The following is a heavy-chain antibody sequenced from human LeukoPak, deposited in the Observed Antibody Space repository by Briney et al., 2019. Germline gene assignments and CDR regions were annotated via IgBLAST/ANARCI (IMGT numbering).Heavy chain of an antibody. CDR3: AREQLTAPVDY. Sequence: SETLSFTCAVYGGSFSGYYWGWIRQPPGKGLEWIGEINHSGSTNYNPSLKSRVTISVDTSKNQFSLKLSSVTAADTAVYYCAREQLTAPVDYWGQGTLVTVSS. D-gene: IGHD2-21*02. CDR1: GGSFSGYY. J-gene: IGHJ4*02. CDR2: INHSGST. V-gene: IGHV4-34*01.